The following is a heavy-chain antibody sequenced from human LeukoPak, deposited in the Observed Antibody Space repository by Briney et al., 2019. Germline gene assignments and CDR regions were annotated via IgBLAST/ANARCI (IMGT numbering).Heavy chain of an antibody. CDR3: ARGFSSSWYLTPSSY. D-gene: IGHD6-13*01. V-gene: IGHV3-21*01. Sequence: GGSLRLSCAASKFTFGAYSMNWVRQAPGKGLEWVSSISHSGTPTYYADSVRGRFTISRDNAKDSLYLQMNTLRAEDTAVYYCARGFSSSWYLTPSSYWGQGTLVTVSS. CDR2: ISHSGTPT. J-gene: IGHJ4*02. CDR1: KFTFGAYS.